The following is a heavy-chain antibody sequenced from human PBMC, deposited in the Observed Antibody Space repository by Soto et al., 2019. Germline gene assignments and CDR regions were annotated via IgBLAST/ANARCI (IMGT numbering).Heavy chain of an antibody. Sequence: PGGSLRLSCTASGVTFTSYTFNWVRQAPGKGLEWVSCISTTSGYIYYADSVKGRFTFSRDNARNSLYLQMNSLRVEDTAVYYCARKGYGEYGGMDVWGQGTMVTVSS. D-gene: IGHD4-17*01. CDR3: ARKGYGEYGGMDV. CDR1: GVTFTSYT. J-gene: IGHJ6*02. CDR2: ISTTSGYI. V-gene: IGHV3-21*01.